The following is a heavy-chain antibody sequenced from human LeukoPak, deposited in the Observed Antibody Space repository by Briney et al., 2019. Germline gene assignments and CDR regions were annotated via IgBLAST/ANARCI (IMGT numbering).Heavy chain of an antibody. J-gene: IGHJ3*02. CDR3: AREHDDAFGI. CDR2: IIPIFGTA. CDR1: GGTFSSYA. V-gene: IGHV1-69*13. Sequence: GASVKVSCKASGGTFSSYAISWVRQAPGQGLEWMGGIIPIFGTANYAQKFQGRVTITADESTSTAYMELSSLRSEDTAVYYCAREHDDAFGIWGQGTMVTVSS.